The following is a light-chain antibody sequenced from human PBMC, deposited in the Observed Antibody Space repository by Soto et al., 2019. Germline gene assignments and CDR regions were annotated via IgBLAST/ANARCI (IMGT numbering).Light chain of an antibody. V-gene: IGLV2-14*01. Sequence: ALTQPASVSGSPGPSITLSCPGTSSDVGGYNYVSWYQQHPGKAPKFMIYDVSNRPSGVSNRFSGSKSGNTVALTISGLHPEDEADYYCCSYTTSNTRQIVFGTGTKLTVL. CDR3: CSYTTSNTRQIV. J-gene: IGLJ1*01. CDR1: SSDVGGYNY. CDR2: DVS.